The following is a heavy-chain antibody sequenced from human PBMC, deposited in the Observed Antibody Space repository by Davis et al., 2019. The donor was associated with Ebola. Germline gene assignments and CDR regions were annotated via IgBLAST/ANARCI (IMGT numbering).Heavy chain of an antibody. Sequence: PGGSLRLSCAASGFTFSNYWMHWVRQAPGKGLVWVSHINSDGSTTNYADSVKGRFSISRDNAKNTHYLQMNCLRAEDTAVYHCARGGSYSWDAFDIWGQGTVVTVSS. V-gene: IGHV3-74*01. J-gene: IGHJ3*02. CDR3: ARGGSYSWDAFDI. CDR1: GFTFSNYW. CDR2: INSDGSTT. D-gene: IGHD3-16*01.